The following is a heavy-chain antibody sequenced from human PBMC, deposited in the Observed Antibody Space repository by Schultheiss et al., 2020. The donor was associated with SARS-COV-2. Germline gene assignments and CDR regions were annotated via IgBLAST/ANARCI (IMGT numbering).Heavy chain of an antibody. CDR3: AHRNYGDYEGGYDY. J-gene: IGHJ4*02. CDR1: GFSLNNARMG. Sequence: SGPTLVKPTQTLTLTCTVSGFSLNNARMGVSWIRQPPGKALEWLALIYWDDDKRYSPSLKSRLTITKDTSKNQVVLTMTNMDPVDTATYYCAHRNYGDYEGGYDYWGQGTLVTVSS. D-gene: IGHD4-17*01. V-gene: IGHV2-5*02. CDR2: IYWDDDK.